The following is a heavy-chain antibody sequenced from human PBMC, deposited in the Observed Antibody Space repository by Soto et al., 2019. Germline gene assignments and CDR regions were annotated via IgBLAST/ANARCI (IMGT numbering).Heavy chain of an antibody. Sequence: SETLSLTCTVSGGSISSYYWSWIRQPPGKGLEWIGYIYYSGSTNYNPSLKSRVTISVDTSKNQFSLKLSSVTAADTAVYYCAREWGFFFAYWGRGPLVIVSS. J-gene: IGHJ4*02. CDR2: IYYSGST. V-gene: IGHV4-59*12. CDR3: AREWGFFFAY. CDR1: GGSISSYY. D-gene: IGHD3-16*01.